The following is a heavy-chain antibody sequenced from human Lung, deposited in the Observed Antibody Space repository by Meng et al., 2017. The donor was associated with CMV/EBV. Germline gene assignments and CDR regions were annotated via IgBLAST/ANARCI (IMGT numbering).Heavy chain of an antibody. V-gene: IGHV3-15*01. CDR1: GFTYTNYW. CDR3: TTDTSGGYSYDI. Sequence: SCVASGFTYTNYWMTWVRQPPGKGLEWLGRIKSDTDGGTTDYAAPLKGRFTISRDDSKNTLFLQMNSLKTEDTAMYYCTTDTSGGYSYDIWGQGXLVTVSS. CDR2: IKSDTDGGTT. J-gene: IGHJ3*02. D-gene: IGHD3-10*01.